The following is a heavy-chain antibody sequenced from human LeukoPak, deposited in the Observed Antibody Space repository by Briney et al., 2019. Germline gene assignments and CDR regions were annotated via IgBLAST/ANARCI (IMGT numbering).Heavy chain of an antibody. J-gene: IGHJ4*02. CDR2: ISAYNGNT. CDR3: AGGWARRYHFLTGYYPSDYLDH. V-gene: IGHV1-18*01. D-gene: IGHD3-9*01. CDR1: GYTFTSYG. Sequence: ASVKVSCKASGYTFTSYGISWVRQAPGQGLEWMGWISAYNGNTNYAQKLQGRVTMTTDTSTSTAYMELRSLRSDDTAVYYCAGGWARRYHFLTGYYPSDYLDHRGQGTLVHGSS.